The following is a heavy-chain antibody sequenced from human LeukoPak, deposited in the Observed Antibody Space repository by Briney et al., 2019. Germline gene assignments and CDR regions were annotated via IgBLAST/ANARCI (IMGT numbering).Heavy chain of an antibody. CDR3: ARSPTLGGSGYYPPPFDY. CDR2: IYSGGST. V-gene: IGHV3-66*01. Sequence: GGSLRLPCAASGFTVSSNYMSWVRQAPGKGLEWVSVIYSGGSTYYADSVKGRFTISRDNSKNTLYLQMNSLRAEDTAVYYCARSPTLGGSGYYPPPFDYWGQGTLVTVSS. CDR1: GFTVSSNY. D-gene: IGHD3-3*01. J-gene: IGHJ4*02.